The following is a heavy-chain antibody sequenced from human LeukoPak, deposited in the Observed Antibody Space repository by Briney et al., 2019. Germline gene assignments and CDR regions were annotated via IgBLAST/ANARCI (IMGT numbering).Heavy chain of an antibody. CDR3: ARERSGSYYPMMYFQH. D-gene: IGHD3-10*01. CDR2: ISSSSSYI. CDR1: GFTFSSYS. V-gene: IGHV3-21*01. Sequence: PGGSLRLSCAASGFTFSSYSMNWVRQAPGKGLEWVSSISSSSSYIYYADSVKGRFTISRDNAKNSLYLQMNSLRAEDTAVYYCARERSGSYYPMMYFQHWGQGTLVTVSS. J-gene: IGHJ1*01.